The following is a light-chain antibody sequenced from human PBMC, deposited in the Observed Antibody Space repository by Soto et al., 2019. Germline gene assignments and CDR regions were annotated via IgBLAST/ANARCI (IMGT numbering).Light chain of an antibody. CDR1: SSDVGGYNY. V-gene: IGLV2-11*01. CDR3: CSYAGSYRYV. Sequence: QSALTQPRSVSGSPGQSVTISCTGTSSDVGGYNYVSWHQQHPGKAPKLMIYDVSKRPSGVPDRFSGSKSGNTASLTISGLQAEDEADYYCCSYAGSYRYVFGTGTKVTVL. CDR2: DVS. J-gene: IGLJ1*01.